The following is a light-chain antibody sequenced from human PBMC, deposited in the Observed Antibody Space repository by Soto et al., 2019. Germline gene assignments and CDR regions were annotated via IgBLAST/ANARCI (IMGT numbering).Light chain of an antibody. J-gene: IGKJ4*02. V-gene: IGKV3-11*01. CDR2: DAS. CDR3: QQRSNWPG. Sequence: EIVLAQCPATLSLSPGERATLSCRASQSVSSYLAWYQQKPGQAPRLLIYDASNRATGIPARFSGSGSGTDFTLTISSLEPEDFAVYYCQQRSNWPGFGGGTKVEIK. CDR1: QSVSSY.